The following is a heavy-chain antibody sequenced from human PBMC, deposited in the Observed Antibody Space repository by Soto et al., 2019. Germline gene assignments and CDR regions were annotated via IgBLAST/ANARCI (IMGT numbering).Heavy chain of an antibody. CDR2: VNPSGGHT. CDR1: GDTFTDYY. Sequence: QVQLMQSGAEVKKPGASVKVSCKASGDTFTDYYIYWVRQAPGQGLEWLGTVNPSGGHTTYAQHFLGRVTMTRDTSTSTHYMELTSLESGATAIYYCAGGGHVVVVTAALDYWGQGTLLTVSS. D-gene: IGHD2-21*02. J-gene: IGHJ4*02. CDR3: AGGGHVVVVTAALDY. V-gene: IGHV1-46*01.